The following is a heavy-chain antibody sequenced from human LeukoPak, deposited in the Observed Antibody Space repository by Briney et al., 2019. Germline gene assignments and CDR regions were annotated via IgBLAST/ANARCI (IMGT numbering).Heavy chain of an antibody. V-gene: IGHV3-23*01. CDR1: GFTFSSYA. Sequence: GGSLRLSCAASGFTFSSYAMSWVRQAPGKGLEWVSAISGSGGSTYYADSVKGRFTISRDNAKNSLYLQMNSLRAEDTAVYYCARGITIFGVVTSYMDVWGKGTTVTVSS. J-gene: IGHJ6*03. CDR3: ARGITIFGVVTSYMDV. D-gene: IGHD3-3*01. CDR2: ISGSGGST.